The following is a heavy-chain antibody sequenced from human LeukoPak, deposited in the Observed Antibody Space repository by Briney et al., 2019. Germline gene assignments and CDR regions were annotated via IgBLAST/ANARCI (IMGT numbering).Heavy chain of an antibody. J-gene: IGHJ2*01. D-gene: IGHD3-22*01. Sequence: GGSLRLSCAASGFTFSSYWMNWVRQAPGKGLEWVANIKQDGSEKYYVDSVKGRFTISRDNAKNLLYLQMNSLRAEDTAVYYCARSPYYYDRSGRNWYFDLWGRGTLVTVSS. CDR2: IKQDGSEK. V-gene: IGHV3-7*01. CDR3: ARSPYYYDRSGRNWYFDL. CDR1: GFTFSSYW.